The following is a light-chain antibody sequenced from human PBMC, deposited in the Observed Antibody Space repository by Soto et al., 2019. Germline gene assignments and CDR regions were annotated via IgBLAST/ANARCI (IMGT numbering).Light chain of an antibody. CDR3: SLYTSENAYV. Sequence: QSVLTQPASMSGSPGQSITISCTGTDNGVGSYNLVSWYQQLPGTAPKLIIHEANKRPSGVSDRFSGSKSGNTASLTISGLQAADEADYYCSLYTSENAYVFGTGTKLTVL. V-gene: IGLV2-14*02. J-gene: IGLJ1*01. CDR2: EAN. CDR1: DNGVGSYNL.